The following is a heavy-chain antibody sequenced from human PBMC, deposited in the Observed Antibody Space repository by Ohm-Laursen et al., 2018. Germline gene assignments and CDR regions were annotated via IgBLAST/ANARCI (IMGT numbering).Heavy chain of an antibody. CDR3: AKDTKYYSMNV. CDR2: ISGTGGDT. Sequence: SLRLSCAAFGFTFSSYTMTWVRQAPGKGLEWVSGISGTGGDTFYADSVKGRFTISRDNSKNNLYLQMNSLTAEDTAVYYCAKDTKYYSMNVWGQGTTVTVSS. J-gene: IGHJ6*02. CDR1: GFTFSSYT. D-gene: IGHD2-2*01. V-gene: IGHV3-23*01.